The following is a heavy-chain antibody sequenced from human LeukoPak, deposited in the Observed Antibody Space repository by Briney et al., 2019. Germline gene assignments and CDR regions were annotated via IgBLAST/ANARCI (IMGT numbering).Heavy chain of an antibody. CDR1: GGSFSGYY. CDR2: INHSGST. D-gene: IGHD2-15*01. J-gene: IGHJ6*03. Sequence: SETLSLTCAVYGGSFSGYYWSWIRQPPGKGLEWIGEINHSGSTNYNPSLKSRVTISADTSKNQFSLKLSSVTAADTAVYYCARVPGWGYCRGGSCYYYSYYMDVWGKGTTVTVSS. CDR3: ARVPGWGYCRGGSCYYYSYYMDV. V-gene: IGHV4-34*01.